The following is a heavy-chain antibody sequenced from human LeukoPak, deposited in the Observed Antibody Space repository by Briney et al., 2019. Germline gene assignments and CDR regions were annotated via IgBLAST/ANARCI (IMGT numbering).Heavy chain of an antibody. CDR2: IYYSGST. Sequence: SETLSLTCSVSGGSITSYYWSWIRQPPGMGLERIGYIYYSGSTNYNPSLKSRVTISVDTSKNQFSLKLSSVTAADTAVYYCARHGVAVARRLDFWGQGTLVTVSS. J-gene: IGHJ4*02. V-gene: IGHV4-59*08. D-gene: IGHD6-19*01. CDR3: ARHGVAVARRLDF. CDR1: GGSITSYY.